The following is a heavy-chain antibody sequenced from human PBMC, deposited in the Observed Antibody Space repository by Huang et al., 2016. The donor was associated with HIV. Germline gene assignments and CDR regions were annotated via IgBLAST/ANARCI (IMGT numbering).Heavy chain of an antibody. V-gene: IGHV1-18*01. CDR3: ARDSPLLGVVIVVVPTAPNALDI. J-gene: IGHJ3*02. Sequence: QVQLVQSGVEVKKPGASVKVSCKASGYTFTSYGISWLRQAPGQGLEWMGRISAYKGVTNDAQNVQGRVTMTTDTSTSTAYMELRSLRSDDTAVYYCARDSPLLGVVIVVVPTAPNALDIWGQGTMVTVSS. CDR1: GYTFTSYG. D-gene: IGHD2-2*01. CDR2: ISAYKGVT.